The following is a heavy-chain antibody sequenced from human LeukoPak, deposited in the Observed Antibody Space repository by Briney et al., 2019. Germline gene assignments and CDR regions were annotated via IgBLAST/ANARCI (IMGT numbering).Heavy chain of an antibody. CDR3: ASGTGVRGVIGYDY. CDR1: GGSISSGGYY. Sequence: SQTLSLTCTVSGGSISSGGYYWSWIRQHPGKGLEWIGYIYYSGSTYYNPSLKSRVTIPVDTSKNQFSLKLSSVTAADTAVYYCASGTGVRGVIGYDYWGQGTLVTVSS. J-gene: IGHJ4*02. V-gene: IGHV4-31*03. CDR2: IYYSGST. D-gene: IGHD3-10*01.